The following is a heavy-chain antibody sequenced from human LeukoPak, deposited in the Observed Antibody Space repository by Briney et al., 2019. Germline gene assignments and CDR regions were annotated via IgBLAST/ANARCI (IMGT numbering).Heavy chain of an antibody. CDR1: GGAISSYY. D-gene: IGHD5-18*01. CDR3: ARSVDTAMVGDY. Sequence: SETLSLTCNVSGGAISSYYWSWIRQPPGKGLEWIGYIYYSGSTNYNPSLKNRVTISVDTSKNQFSLKLSSVTAADTAVYYYARSVDTAMVGDYWGQGTLVTVSS. V-gene: IGHV4-59*01. J-gene: IGHJ4*02. CDR2: IYYSGST.